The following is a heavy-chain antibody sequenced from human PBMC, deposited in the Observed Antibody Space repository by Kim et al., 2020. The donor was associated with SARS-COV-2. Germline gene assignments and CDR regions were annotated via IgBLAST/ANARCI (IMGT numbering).Heavy chain of an antibody. CDR1: GFTFSSYS. V-gene: IGHV3-21*04. CDR3: VRAGGSLTGDNHYAMDV. D-gene: IGHD7-27*01. CDR2: ISSSSNYI. Sequence: GGSLRLSCAASGFTFSSYSINWVRQAPGKGLEWVSSISSSSNYIYYADSMKGRFTISRDNAKNSLYLQMNSLRAEDTAVYYCVRAGGSLTGDNHYAMDVWGQGTTVVVSS. J-gene: IGHJ6*02.